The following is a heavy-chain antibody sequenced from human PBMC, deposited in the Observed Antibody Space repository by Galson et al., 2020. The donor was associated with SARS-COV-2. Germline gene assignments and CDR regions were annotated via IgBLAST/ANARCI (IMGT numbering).Heavy chain of an antibody. J-gene: IGHJ6*02. CDR2: ISYDGSNK. V-gene: IGHV3-30-3*01. CDR3: ARDTGASMDV. CDR1: GFTFSSYA. D-gene: IGHD2-15*01. Sequence: TGGSLRLSCAASGFTFSSYAMHWVRQAPGQGLEWVAVISYDGSNKYYADSVKGRFTISRDNSKNTLYLQMNSLRAEDTAVYYCARDTGASMDVWGQGTTVTVS.